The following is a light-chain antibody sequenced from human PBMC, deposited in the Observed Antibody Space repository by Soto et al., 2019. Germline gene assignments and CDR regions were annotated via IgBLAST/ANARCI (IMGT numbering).Light chain of an antibody. CDR2: LNSDGSH. CDR1: SGHSSYA. J-gene: IGLJ1*01. CDR3: QTWGTGIQV. V-gene: IGLV4-69*01. Sequence: QPVLTQSPSASASLGASVKLTCTLSSGHSSYAIAWHQQQPEKGPRYLMKLNSDGSHSKGDGIPDRFSGSSSGAERYLTISSLQSEVEADYYCQTWGTGIQVFGTGTKLTVL.